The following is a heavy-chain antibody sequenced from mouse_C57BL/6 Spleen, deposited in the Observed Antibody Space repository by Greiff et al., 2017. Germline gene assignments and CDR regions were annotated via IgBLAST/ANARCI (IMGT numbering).Heavy chain of an antibody. CDR2: IHPNSGST. V-gene: IGHV1-64*01. Sequence: VQLQQPGAELVKPGASVKLSCKASGYTFTSYWMHWVKQRPGQGLEWIGMIHPNSGSTNYNEKFKSKATLTVDKSSSTAYMQLSSLTSEDSAVYYGARSYGSSLNYFDYWGQGTTLTVSS. CDR3: ARSYGSSLNYFDY. D-gene: IGHD1-1*01. CDR1: GYTFTSYW. J-gene: IGHJ2*01.